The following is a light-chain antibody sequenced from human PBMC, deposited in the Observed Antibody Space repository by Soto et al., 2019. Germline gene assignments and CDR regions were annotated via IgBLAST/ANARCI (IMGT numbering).Light chain of an antibody. Sequence: QTVVTQPASVSGSPGQSITISCTGTSSDVGGYNYVSWYQQHPGKAPKLMIYGVTNRPSGVSNRFSGSKSGNTASLTISGLQAEDEADYYCSSYTSSTTRSVVFGGGTKVTVL. CDR1: SSDVGGYNY. CDR3: SSYTSSTTRSVV. V-gene: IGLV2-14*01. CDR2: GVT. J-gene: IGLJ2*01.